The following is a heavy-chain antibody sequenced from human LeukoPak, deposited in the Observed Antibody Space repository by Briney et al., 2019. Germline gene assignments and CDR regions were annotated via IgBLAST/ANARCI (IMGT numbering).Heavy chain of an antibody. Sequence: GGSLRLSCVAPGFTFSKYDMSWVSQAPGKGLEWVSGISDSGDQTYYADSVRARFTISRDNSKNTLYLQVNSLRAEDTALYYCAKEITLTTAYFDYWGQGTLVTVSS. V-gene: IGHV3-23*01. CDR2: ISDSGDQT. J-gene: IGHJ4*02. CDR1: GFTFSKYD. D-gene: IGHD4-17*01. CDR3: AKEITLTTAYFDY.